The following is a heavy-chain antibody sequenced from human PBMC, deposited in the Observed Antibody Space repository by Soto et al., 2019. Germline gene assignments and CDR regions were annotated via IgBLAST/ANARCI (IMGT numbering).Heavy chain of an antibody. D-gene: IGHD3-22*01. CDR2: IKSKADGGTT. J-gene: IGHJ6*02. Sequence: GGSLRLSCAASGFTFSNAWMNWVRQAPGKGLEWVGRIKSKADGGTTDYAAPVKGRFTISRDDSKNTLYLQMNSLKTEDTAVYYCTTGYYYDSSGPVWGQGTTVTVSS. CDR3: TTGYYYDSSGPV. V-gene: IGHV3-15*07. CDR1: GFTFSNAW.